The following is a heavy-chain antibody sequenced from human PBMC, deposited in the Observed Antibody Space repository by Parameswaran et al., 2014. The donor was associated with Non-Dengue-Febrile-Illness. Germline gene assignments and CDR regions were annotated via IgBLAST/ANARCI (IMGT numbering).Heavy chain of an antibody. CDR3: ARDKQRHDYYYYGMDV. J-gene: IGHJ6*02. V-gene: IGHV1-18*01. Sequence: WVRQAPGQGLEWMGWISAYNGNTNYAQKLQGRVTMTTDTSTSTAYMELRSLRSDDTAVYYCARDKQRHDYYYYGMDVWGQGTTVTVSS. D-gene: IGHD6-25*01. CDR2: ISAYNGNT.